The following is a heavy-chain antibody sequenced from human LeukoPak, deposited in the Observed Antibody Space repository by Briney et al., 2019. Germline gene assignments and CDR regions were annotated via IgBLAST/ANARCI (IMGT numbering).Heavy chain of an antibody. CDR3: ARESGYHGSGFDP. CDR1: GFTFDDYG. J-gene: IGHJ5*02. V-gene: IGHV3-20*04. D-gene: IGHD3-10*01. CDR2: INWNGGRT. Sequence: GGSLTLSCAASGFTFDDYGMSWVRQAPGKGLEWVSGINWNGGRTGYADSVKGRFTISRDNAKNSLYLQMNSLRADDTAVYYCARESGYHGSGFDPWGQGTLVTVSS.